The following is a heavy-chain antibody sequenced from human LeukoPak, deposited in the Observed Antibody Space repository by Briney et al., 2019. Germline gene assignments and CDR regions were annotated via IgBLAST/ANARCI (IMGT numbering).Heavy chain of an antibody. Sequence: PSETLSLTCTVSGGSISSYYWSWIRQPPGKGLEWIGYIYYIGSTNYNPSLKSRVTKSVDTSKNQFSLKLSSVTAADTAVYYCARDHEGASWYPPYYYYYYMDVWGKGTTVTVSS. D-gene: IGHD6-13*01. V-gene: IGHV4-59*01. CDR3: ARDHEGASWYPPYYYYYYMDV. CDR1: GGSISSYY. J-gene: IGHJ6*03. CDR2: IYYIGST.